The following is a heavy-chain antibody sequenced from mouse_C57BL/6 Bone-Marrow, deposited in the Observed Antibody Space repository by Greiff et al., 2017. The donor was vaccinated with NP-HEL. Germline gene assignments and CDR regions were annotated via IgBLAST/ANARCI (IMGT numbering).Heavy chain of an antibody. V-gene: IGHV1-19*01. CDR1: GYTFTDYY. D-gene: IGHD4-1*01. CDR3: ARSGWDRFAY. J-gene: IGHJ3*01. CDR2: INPYNGGT. Sequence: EVQLQQSGPVLVKPGASVKMSCKASGYTFTDYYMNWVKQSHGKSLEWIGVINPYNGGTSYNQKFKGKATLTVDKSSSTAYMELNSLTSKDSAVYYCARSGWDRFAYWGQGTLVTVSA.